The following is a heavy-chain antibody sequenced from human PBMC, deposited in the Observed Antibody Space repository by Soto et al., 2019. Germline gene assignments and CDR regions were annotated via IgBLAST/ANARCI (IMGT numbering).Heavy chain of an antibody. CDR1: GFTFSSYA. CDR2: ISGSGGST. V-gene: IGHV3-23*01. J-gene: IGHJ5*02. CDR3: AKDPLAARQWDDWFDP. Sequence: EVQLLESGGGLVQPGGSLRLSCAASGFTFSSYAMSWVRQAPGKGLEWVSAISGSGGSTYYADSVKGRFTISRDNSKNTLYLQMNGLRAEDTAVYYCAKDPLAARQWDDWFDPWGQGTLVTVSS. D-gene: IGHD6-6*01.